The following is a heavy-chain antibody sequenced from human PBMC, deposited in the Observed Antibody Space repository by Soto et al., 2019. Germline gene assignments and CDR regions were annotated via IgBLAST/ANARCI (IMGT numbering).Heavy chain of an antibody. CDR1: GGSIVSYY. CDR2: IYYRGTT. Sequence: QVQLQESGPGLVKPSETLSLTCTVSGGSIVSYYWSWIRQPPGKGLEWIGHIYYRGTTTYNPSLQSRVTISVDTSKNQFSLRLSSLTAADTAVYYCARQNGDFDYYFYGVYVWGQGTTVTVS. J-gene: IGHJ6*02. CDR3: ARQNGDFDYYFYGVYV. D-gene: IGHD4-17*01. V-gene: IGHV4-59*01.